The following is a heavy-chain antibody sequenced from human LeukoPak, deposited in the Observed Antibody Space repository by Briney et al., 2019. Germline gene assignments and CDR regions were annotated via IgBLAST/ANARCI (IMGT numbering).Heavy chain of an antibody. CDR1: GGSFSGSY. J-gene: IGHJ6*03. CDR3: ASRRGSYYGRYHYYYMDV. V-gene: IGHV4-34*01. D-gene: IGHD1-26*01. CDR2: INRSGST. Sequence: PSETLSLTCAVYGGSFSGSYWTWIRQPPGKGLVWIGEINRSGSTKYNPSLKSRVTISADTTNNQFSLNLTSVTAADTAVYYCASRRGSYYGRYHYYYMDVWGKGTTVTISS.